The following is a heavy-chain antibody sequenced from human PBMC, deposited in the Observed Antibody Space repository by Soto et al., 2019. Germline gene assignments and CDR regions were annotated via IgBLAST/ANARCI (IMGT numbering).Heavy chain of an antibody. J-gene: IGHJ6*02. CDR3: ASDLFLPAGLVILYYGMDV. V-gene: IGHV1-69*13. CDR2: IIPIFGTA. CDR1: GGTFSSYA. D-gene: IGHD3-9*01. Sequence: SVNVSCKASGGTFSSYAISWVRQAPGQGLEWMGGIIPIFGTANYAQKFQGRVTITADESTSTAYMELSSLRSEDTAVYYCASDLFLPAGLVILYYGMDVWGQGTTVTVSS.